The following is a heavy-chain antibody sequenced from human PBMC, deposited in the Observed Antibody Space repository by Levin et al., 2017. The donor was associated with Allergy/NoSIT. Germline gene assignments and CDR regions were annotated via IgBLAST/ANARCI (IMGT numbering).Heavy chain of an antibody. CDR3: AKGRGYSNGQSIDH. V-gene: IGHV3-9*01. CDR2: ISWNSGYL. CDR1: GFTFDDYA. J-gene: IGHJ4*02. Sequence: GGSLRLSCAASGFTFDDYAMHWVRQAPGKGLEWVSGISWNSGYLVYADSVKGRFTISRDSAKNSLYLQMSSLRTEDTALYYCAKGRGYSNGQSIDHWGQGTLVTVSS. D-gene: IGHD5-18*01.